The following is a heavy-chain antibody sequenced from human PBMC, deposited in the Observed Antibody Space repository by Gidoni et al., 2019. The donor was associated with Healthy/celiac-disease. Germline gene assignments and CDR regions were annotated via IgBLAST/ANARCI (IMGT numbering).Heavy chain of an antibody. D-gene: IGHD4-17*01. J-gene: IGHJ4*02. CDR3: AREGPDYGGIFDY. Sequence: QVQLVQSGAEVKKPGASVQVSCKASGYTFTSYYMHWVRQAPGQGLEWMGIINPSGGSTSYAQKFQGRVTMTRDTSTSTVYMEMSSLRAEDTAVYYCAREGPDYGGIFDYWGQGTLVTVSS. V-gene: IGHV1-46*03. CDR2: INPSGGST. CDR1: GYTFTSYY.